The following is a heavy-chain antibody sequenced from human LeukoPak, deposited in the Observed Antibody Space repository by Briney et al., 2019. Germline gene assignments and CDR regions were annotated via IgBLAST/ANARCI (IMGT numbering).Heavy chain of an antibody. CDR2: IRYDGTNK. D-gene: IGHD5-24*01. V-gene: IGHV3-30*02. CDR1: GFTFSTYG. Sequence: GGSLRLSCAASGFTFSTYGMHWVRRAPGKGLEWVAFIRYDGTNKYYADSVKGRFTISRDNSKNTLYLQMNSLRPDDTAVYYCARGDKMTTWRRTYNCFDPWGQGTLVTVSS. J-gene: IGHJ5*02. CDR3: ARGDKMTTWRRTYNCFDP.